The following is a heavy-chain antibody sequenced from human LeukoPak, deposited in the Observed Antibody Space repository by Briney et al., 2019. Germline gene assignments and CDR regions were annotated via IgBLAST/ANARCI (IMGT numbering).Heavy chain of an antibody. CDR1: GGSFSGYY. V-gene: IGHV4-34*01. J-gene: IGHJ6*04. Sequence: SETLSLTCAVYGGSFSGYYWSWIRQPPGKGLEWIGEINHSGSTNYNPSLKSRVTISVDTSKNQFSLKLSSVTAADTAVYYCARGDCSSTSCPKYYRMEVWGKGTTVTVSS. D-gene: IGHD2-2*01. CDR3: ARGDCSSTSCPKYYRMEV. CDR2: INHSGST.